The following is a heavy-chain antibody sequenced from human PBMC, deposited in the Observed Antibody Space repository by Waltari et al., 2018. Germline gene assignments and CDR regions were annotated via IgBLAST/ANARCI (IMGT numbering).Heavy chain of an antibody. V-gene: IGHV3-74*01. J-gene: IGHJ4*02. CDR2: LGYWDTDT. CDR1: GFKFISHW. CDR3: ARGPVSTAPYFDS. Sequence: DVQIVESGGGLVQPGGSLRLSCGVYGFKFISHWVDWVRQGPGKGLGWVARLGYWDTDTIYADSVKGRFAISRDNAKNTVYLQMNNLRVDDTALYYCARGPVSTAPYFDSWGQGTLVTVSP. D-gene: IGHD6-6*01.